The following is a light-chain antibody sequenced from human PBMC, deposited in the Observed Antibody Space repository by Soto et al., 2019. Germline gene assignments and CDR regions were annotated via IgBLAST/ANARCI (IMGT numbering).Light chain of an antibody. J-gene: IGKJ1*01. V-gene: IGKV1-9*01. CDR2: DAS. Sequence: DIQLTQSPSFLSASVGDRVTITCRASQGIGSYLAWYQQKPGKAPKLLIYDASSLESGVPSRFSGSGSGTEFTLTISSLQPDDFATYYCQQYNSYSRTFGQGTKVDIK. CDR1: QGIGSY. CDR3: QQYNSYSRT.